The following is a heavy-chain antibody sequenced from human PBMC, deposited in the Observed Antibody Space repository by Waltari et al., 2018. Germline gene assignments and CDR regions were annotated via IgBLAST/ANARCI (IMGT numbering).Heavy chain of an antibody. D-gene: IGHD2-8*02. CDR1: GGPFRRSV. J-gene: IGHJ4*02. CDR2: MIPVLNIR. CDR3: VRAPGTTAISTDGGYFDS. Sequence: QLEQSGAEVKKPGSSVRVSCQASGGPFRRSVFAWVRQAPGQGPEWMGGMIPVLNIRNDAQKFQGRVTISADESTTTVYMDLSSLTSEDTAMYYCVRAPGTTAISTDGGYFDSWGQGILVIVSS. V-gene: IGHV1-69*01.